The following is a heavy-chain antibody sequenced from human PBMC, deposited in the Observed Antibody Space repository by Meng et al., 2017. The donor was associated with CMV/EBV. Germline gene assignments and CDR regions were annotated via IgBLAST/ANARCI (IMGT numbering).Heavy chain of an antibody. J-gene: IGHJ5*02. CDR1: GGTFSSYA. CDR2: IIPIFGTA. D-gene: IGHD3-10*01. CDR3: ARALGVRGVPNWFDP. Sequence: SGGTFSSYAISWVRQAPGQGLEWMGGIIPIFGTANYAQKFQGRVTMTRDTSTSTVYMELSSLRSEDTAVYYCARALGVRGVPNWFDPWGQGTLVTVSS. V-gene: IGHV1-69*05.